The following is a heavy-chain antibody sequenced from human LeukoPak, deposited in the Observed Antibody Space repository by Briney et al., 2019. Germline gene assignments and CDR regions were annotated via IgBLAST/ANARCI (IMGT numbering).Heavy chain of an antibody. Sequence: SGGSLRLSCAASGFTVSSNYMSWVRQAPGKGLEWVSVIYSGGSTYYADSVKGRFTISRDNSKNTLYLQMNSLRAEDTAVYYCAIAPYYYGSGSYSTLDYWGQGTLVTVSS. D-gene: IGHD3-10*01. V-gene: IGHV3-53*01. J-gene: IGHJ4*02. CDR1: GFTVSSNY. CDR2: IYSGGST. CDR3: AIAPYYYGSGSYSTLDY.